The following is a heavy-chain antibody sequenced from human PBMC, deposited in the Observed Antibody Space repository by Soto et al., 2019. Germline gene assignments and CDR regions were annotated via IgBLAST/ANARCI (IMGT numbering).Heavy chain of an antibody. CDR2: INPATGAA. J-gene: IGHJ3*02. CDR1: GYPVTAYY. V-gene: IGHV1-2*02. Sequence: QLHLVQSGAVVKKPGASVTVSCSASGYPVTAYYMHWVRQAPGRGLEWMGGINPATGAAKYTQTFQGRVTMTRDPSTSTGFMELSGPTSEDTAVFYWARGGGVGVAGSAAFDMWGQGTLVTVSS. D-gene: IGHD3-3*01. CDR3: ARGGGVGVAGSAAFDM.